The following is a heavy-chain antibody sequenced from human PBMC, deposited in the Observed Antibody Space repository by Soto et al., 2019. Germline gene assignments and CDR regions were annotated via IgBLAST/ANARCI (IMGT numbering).Heavy chain of an antibody. CDR3: RRGFTGSAGRFDP. D-gene: IGHD2-8*02. Sequence: GESLDISCEGSGYKFATYWIAWVRQMPGRGLEWMGIIYPGESKTIYSPPFQGLVTISADTSLNTAYLQWDSLRASDTAIYYCRRGFTGSAGRFDPWGQGTVVTVSS. CDR2: IYPGESKT. CDR1: GYKFATYW. V-gene: IGHV5-51*01. J-gene: IGHJ5*02.